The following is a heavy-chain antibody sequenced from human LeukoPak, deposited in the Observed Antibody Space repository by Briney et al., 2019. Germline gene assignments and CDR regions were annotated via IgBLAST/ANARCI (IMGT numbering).Heavy chain of an antibody. CDR3: AREDVVLVDAVRYYYYGMDV. CDR1: GYNFISYY. J-gene: IGHJ6*02. CDR2: INPSGGST. Sequence: ASVKVSCKASGYNFISYYMHWVRQPPGQGLEWMGIINPSGGSTSYAQKFQDRVTMTRDTSTSTVYMELSRLKSEDTAVYYCAREDVVLVDAVRYYYYGMDVWGQGTTVTVSS. V-gene: IGHV1-46*01. D-gene: IGHD2-8*01.